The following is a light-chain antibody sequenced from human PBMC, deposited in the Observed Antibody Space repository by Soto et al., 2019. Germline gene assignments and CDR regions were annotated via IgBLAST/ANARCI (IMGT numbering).Light chain of an antibody. CDR1: SSDVGGYNY. V-gene: IGLV2-14*01. Sequence: QSVLTQPASVSGSPGQSITISCTGTSSDVGGYNYVSWYQQHPGKAPKLMIYEVSNRPSGVSNRFSGSKSGNTASLTISGLQSEDEADYYCRSYTSSSTLVFGTETKLTVL. J-gene: IGLJ1*01. CDR3: RSYTSSSTLV. CDR2: EVS.